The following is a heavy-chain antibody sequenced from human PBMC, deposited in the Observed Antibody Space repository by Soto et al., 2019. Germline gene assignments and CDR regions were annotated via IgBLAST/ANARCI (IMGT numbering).Heavy chain of an antibody. CDR2: IKSKTDGGPT. D-gene: IGHD2-15*01. CDR3: TAYCSGGSCPY. J-gene: IGHJ4*02. CDR1: GFTFNYAW. Sequence: EVQLVESGGALVKPGGALRLSCAASGFTFNYAWMNWVRQAPGTGLEWVGRIKSKTDGGPTDYAAPVEGSCTVSRDDSKNTLYLQMNSLKTEDTAVYYCTAYCSGGSCPYWGQGTLVTVSS. V-gene: IGHV3-15*07.